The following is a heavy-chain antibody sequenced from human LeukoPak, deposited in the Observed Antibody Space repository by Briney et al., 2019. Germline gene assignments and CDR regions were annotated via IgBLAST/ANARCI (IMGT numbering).Heavy chain of an antibody. D-gene: IGHD4-17*01. Sequence: SETLSLTCAVYGGSFSGYYWSWIRQPPGKGLEWIGEINHSGSTNYNPSLKSRVTISVDTSKNQFSLKLSSVTAADTAVYHCARVAVTTIDYWGQGTLVTVSS. CDR1: GGSFSGYY. CDR2: INHSGST. J-gene: IGHJ4*02. V-gene: IGHV4-34*01. CDR3: ARVAVTTIDY.